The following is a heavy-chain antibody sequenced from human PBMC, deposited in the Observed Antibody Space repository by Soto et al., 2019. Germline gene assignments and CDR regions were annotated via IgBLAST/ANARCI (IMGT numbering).Heavy chain of an antibody. J-gene: IGHJ6*03. CDR2: IYHSGST. V-gene: IGHV4-4*02. CDR1: SGSIGRSNW. D-gene: IGHD2-15*01. Sequence: PSETLSLTCAVSSGSIGRSNWWSWVRQPPGKGLEWIGEIYHSGSTNYNPSLKSRVTISVDKSKNQFSLKLSSVTAADTAVYYCARGISCSGGSCYLYYYDYMDVWGKGTTVT. CDR3: ARGISCSGGSCYLYYYDYMDV.